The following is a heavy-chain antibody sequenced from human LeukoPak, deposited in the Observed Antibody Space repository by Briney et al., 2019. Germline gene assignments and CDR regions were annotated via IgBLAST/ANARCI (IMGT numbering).Heavy chain of an antibody. J-gene: IGHJ6*03. D-gene: IGHD3-16*01. CDR2: IYYSGST. CDR1: GDSISSTSYY. Sequence: SETLSLTCTVSGDSISSTSYYWGWIRQPPGKGLEWIGSIYYSGSTYYNPSLKSRVTISVDTSKNQFSLKLSSVTAADTAVYYCARFNFGEYYYYYMDVWGKGTTVTVSS. CDR3: ARFNFGEYYYYYMDV. V-gene: IGHV4-39*07.